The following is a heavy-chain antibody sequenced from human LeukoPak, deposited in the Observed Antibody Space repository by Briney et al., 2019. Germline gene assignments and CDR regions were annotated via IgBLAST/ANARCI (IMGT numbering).Heavy chain of an antibody. Sequence: SETLSLTCTVSGYSISSGYYWGWIRQPPGKGLEWIGSIYHSGSTYYNPSLKSRVTISVDTSKNQFSLKLSSVTAADTAVYYCARISSGWIAPFDYWGQGTLVTVSS. CDR3: ARISSGWIAPFDY. CDR1: GYSISSGYY. V-gene: IGHV4-38-2*02. CDR2: IYHSGST. J-gene: IGHJ4*02. D-gene: IGHD6-19*01.